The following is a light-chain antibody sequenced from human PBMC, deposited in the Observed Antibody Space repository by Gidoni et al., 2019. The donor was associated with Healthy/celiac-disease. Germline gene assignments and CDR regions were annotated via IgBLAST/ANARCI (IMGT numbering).Light chain of an antibody. Sequence: EIVMTQSPATLSVSPGERATLSCRASQSLSSNLAWYQQKPGQAPRLLIYGASTRATGIPARFSGSGSGTEFTLTISSLQSEDFAVYDCQQYNNWPMYTFGQGTKLEIK. CDR2: GAS. CDR1: QSLSSN. CDR3: QQYNNWPMYT. V-gene: IGKV3-15*01. J-gene: IGKJ2*01.